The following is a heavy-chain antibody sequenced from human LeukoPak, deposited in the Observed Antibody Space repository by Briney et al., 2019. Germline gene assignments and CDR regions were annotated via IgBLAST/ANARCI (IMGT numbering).Heavy chain of an antibody. V-gene: IGHV3-33*01. D-gene: IGHD5-18*01. J-gene: IGHJ4*02. CDR2: KWYDGSNK. CDR1: GFTFSSYG. CDR3: ARGRGIQLWILDY. Sequence: PGGSLRLSCAASGFTFSSYGMHWVRQAPGKGLEWVAVKWYDGSNKYYADSVKGRFTISRDNSKNTLYLQMNSLRAEDTAVYYCARGRGIQLWILDYWGQGTLVTVSS.